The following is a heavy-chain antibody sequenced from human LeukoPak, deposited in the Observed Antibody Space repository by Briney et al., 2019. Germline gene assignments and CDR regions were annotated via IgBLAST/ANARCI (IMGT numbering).Heavy chain of an antibody. D-gene: IGHD6-19*01. Sequence: SETLSLTCAVYGGSFSGYYWSWIRQPPGKGLEWIGEINHSGSTNYNPSLKSRVTISVDTSKNQFSLKLSSVTAADTAVYYCASLTGSGWYQNFDYWGQGALVTVSS. CDR1: GGSFSGYY. CDR2: INHSGST. CDR3: ASLTGSGWYQNFDY. V-gene: IGHV4-34*01. J-gene: IGHJ4*02.